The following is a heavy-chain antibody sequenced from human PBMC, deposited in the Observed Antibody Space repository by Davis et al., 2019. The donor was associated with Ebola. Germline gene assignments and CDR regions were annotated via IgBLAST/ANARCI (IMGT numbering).Heavy chain of an antibody. J-gene: IGHJ6*02. CDR1: GGTFSSYA. D-gene: IGHD5-18*01. Sequence: SVKVSCKASGGTFSSYAISWVRQAPGQGLEWMGKIIPILGIANYAQKFQGRVTITADKSTSTAYMELSSLRSEDTAVYYCARLLDTAMVLDYGMDVWGQGTTVTVSS. CDR3: ARLLDTAMVLDYGMDV. V-gene: IGHV1-69*04. CDR2: IIPILGIA.